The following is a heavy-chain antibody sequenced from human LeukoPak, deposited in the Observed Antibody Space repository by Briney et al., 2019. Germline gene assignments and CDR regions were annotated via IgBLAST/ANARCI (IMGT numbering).Heavy chain of an antibody. CDR3: ASWPVGWYGEDS. Sequence: GGSLRLSRAATGLSVSSNFMSWVRQAPGKGLEWFSVIYGGGSTYYADSVKGRFTISRDTPKNTLYLQMNSLRVEDTAVYYCASWPVGWYGEDSWGQGTLVTVSS. CDR1: GLSVSSNF. CDR2: IYGGGST. J-gene: IGHJ4*02. D-gene: IGHD6-19*01. V-gene: IGHV3-53*01.